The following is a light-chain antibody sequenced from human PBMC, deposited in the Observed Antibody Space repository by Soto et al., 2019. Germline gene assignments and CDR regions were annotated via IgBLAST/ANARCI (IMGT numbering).Light chain of an antibody. CDR2: GAS. CDR3: QQDGSLPRT. CDR1: QCVSSSY. Sequence: ELVLTQSPFTVSLSAGERATLSCRASQCVSSSYLAWYQQKPGQAPRLLIYGASSRASGIPDRFSGSGSGTDFTLTISRLQPEDFAMYYCQQDGSLPRTFGQGTKVDI. V-gene: IGKV3-20*01. J-gene: IGKJ1*01.